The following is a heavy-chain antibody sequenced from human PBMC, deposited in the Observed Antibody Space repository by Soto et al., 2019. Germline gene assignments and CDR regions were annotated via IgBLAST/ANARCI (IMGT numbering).Heavy chain of an antibody. CDR3: ARGRVGYCSGGSCLFDY. CDR2: SNHSGST. CDR1: GGSFSGYY. D-gene: IGHD2-15*01. Sequence: QVQLQQWGAGLLKPSETLSLTCAVYGGSFSGYYWSWIRQPPGKGLEWIGESNHSGSTNYNPSLKSRVTISVDTSKNQFYLKLSSVTAADTAVYYCARGRVGYCSGGSCLFDYWGQGPLVTVSS. V-gene: IGHV4-34*01. J-gene: IGHJ4*02.